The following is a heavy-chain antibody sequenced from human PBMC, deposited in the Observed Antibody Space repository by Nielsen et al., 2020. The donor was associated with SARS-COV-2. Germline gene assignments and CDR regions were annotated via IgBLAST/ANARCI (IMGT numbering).Heavy chain of an antibody. Sequence: GESLKISCAASGFTFSGSAMHWVRQAPGKGLEWVGRIRSKANSYATAYAASVKGRFTISRDDSKNTAYLQMNSLKTEDTAVYYCTRHERDWGQGTLVTVSS. CDR1: GFTFSGSA. CDR3: TRHERD. V-gene: IGHV3-73*01. J-gene: IGHJ4*02. CDR2: IRSKANSYAT.